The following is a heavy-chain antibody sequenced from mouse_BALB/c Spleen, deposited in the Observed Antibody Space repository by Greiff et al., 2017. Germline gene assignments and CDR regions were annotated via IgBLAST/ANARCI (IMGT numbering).Heavy chain of an antibody. J-gene: IGHJ1*01. V-gene: IGHV5-6-5*01. CDR2: ISSGGST. CDR1: GFTFSSYA. Sequence: EVKLVESGGDLVKPGGSLKLSCAASGFTFSSYAMSWVRQTPEKRLEWVASISSGGSTYYPDSVKGRFTISRDNARNILYLQMSSLRSEDTAMYYCARGGYGYDWYFDVWGAGTTVTVSS. D-gene: IGHD2-2*01. CDR3: ARGGYGYDWYFDV.